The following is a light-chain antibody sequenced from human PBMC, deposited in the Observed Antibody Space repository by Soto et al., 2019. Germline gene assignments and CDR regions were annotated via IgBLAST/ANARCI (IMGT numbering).Light chain of an antibody. J-gene: IGKJ3*01. V-gene: IGKV1-33*01. CDR2: DAS. CDR1: QDIRNY. Sequence: DIQMTQSPSSLAASVGDSGTITSQASQDIRNYLNWYQQTRGKAPKLXIYDASNLETGVPSRFSGSGAGTDCTFTISSLQPEDIATYDCQQYDKLTFTFGPGTKVDIK. CDR3: QQYDKLTFT.